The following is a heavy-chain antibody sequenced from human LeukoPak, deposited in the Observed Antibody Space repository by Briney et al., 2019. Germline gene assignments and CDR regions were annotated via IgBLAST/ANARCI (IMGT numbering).Heavy chain of an antibody. J-gene: IGHJ5*02. V-gene: IGHV4-61*02. CDR2: IYTSGST. CDR3: ARDLGPYNWFDP. D-gene: IGHD3-16*01. Sequence: TSETLSLTCTVSGGSISSGSYYWSWIRQPAGKGLEWIGRIYTSGSTNYNPSLKSRVTISVDTSKNQFSLKLSSVTAADTAVYYCARDLGPYNWFDPWGQGTLVTVS. CDR1: GGSISSGSYY.